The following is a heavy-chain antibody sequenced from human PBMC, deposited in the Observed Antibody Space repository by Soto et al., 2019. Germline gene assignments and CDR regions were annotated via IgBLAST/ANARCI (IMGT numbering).Heavy chain of an antibody. CDR1: GFTFSSYW. V-gene: IGHV3-74*01. Sequence: LRLSCAASGFTFSSYWMHWVRQAPGKGLVWVSRTNEDGSIINYADSVKGRFTISRDNAKNTLYLEMNSLRVEDTAVYYCTRDMGGGGGYWGPGTLVTVSS. CDR2: TNEDGSII. J-gene: IGHJ4*02. CDR3: TRDMGGGGGY. D-gene: IGHD3-16*01.